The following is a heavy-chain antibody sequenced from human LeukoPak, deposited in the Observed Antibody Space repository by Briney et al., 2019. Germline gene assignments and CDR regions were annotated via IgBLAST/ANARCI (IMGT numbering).Heavy chain of an antibody. J-gene: IGHJ4*02. D-gene: IGHD3-10*01. CDR2: ISSSSGTI. Sequence: GGSLRLSCAASGFTFSTYSMKWVRQAPGKGLEWVSYISSSSGTIYYADSVKGRFTISGDNAKNSLYLQMNGLRDEDTAVYYCARDQSDYYGSGSYSEGSYWGQGTLVTVSS. V-gene: IGHV3-48*02. CDR1: GFTFSTYS. CDR3: ARDQSDYYGSGSYSEGSY.